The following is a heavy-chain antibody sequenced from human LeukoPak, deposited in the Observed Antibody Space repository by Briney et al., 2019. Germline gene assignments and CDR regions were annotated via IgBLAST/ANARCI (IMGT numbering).Heavy chain of an antibody. Sequence: GGPLRLSCAASGFIFSSHGMNWVRQAPGKGLEWVSSISSSSSYIYYADSVKGRFTISRDNAKNSLYLQMNSLRAEGTAVYYCAREWGSYSRGGDYWGQGTLVTVSS. D-gene: IGHD1-26*01. CDR3: AREWGSYSRGGDY. J-gene: IGHJ4*02. CDR2: ISSSSSYI. CDR1: GFIFSSHG. V-gene: IGHV3-21*01.